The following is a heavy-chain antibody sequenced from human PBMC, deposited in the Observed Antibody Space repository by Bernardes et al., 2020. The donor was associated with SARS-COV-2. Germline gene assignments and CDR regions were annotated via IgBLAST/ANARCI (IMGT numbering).Heavy chain of an antibody. CDR2: INPDGSST. CDR1: GLTFSTYW. V-gene: IGHV3-74*01. Sequence: GGSLRLSCAASGLTFSTYWMHWGRQALGKGLVWVARINPDGSSTDYADSVKGRFTISRNNAKNTVFLQMNSLRAEDTAVYSCATGGDGASAPGMDVWGKGTTVTVSS. D-gene: IGHD3-16*01. J-gene: IGHJ6*04. CDR3: ATGGDGASAPGMDV.